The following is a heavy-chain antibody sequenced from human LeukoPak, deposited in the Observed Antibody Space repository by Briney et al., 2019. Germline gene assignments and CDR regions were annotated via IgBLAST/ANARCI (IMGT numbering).Heavy chain of an antibody. J-gene: IGHJ4*02. Sequence: GGSLRLSCTASGFICSDYAMSWARQAPGKGLEWVAGISSSGSGGNTYYADSVKGRFTISRDTSKNILFLQMNTLRAEDTAVYYCARDYNDHLDYWGQGTLVTVSS. CDR2: ISSSGSGGNT. V-gene: IGHV3-23*01. D-gene: IGHD3-10*01. CDR3: ARDYNDHLDY. CDR1: GFICSDYA.